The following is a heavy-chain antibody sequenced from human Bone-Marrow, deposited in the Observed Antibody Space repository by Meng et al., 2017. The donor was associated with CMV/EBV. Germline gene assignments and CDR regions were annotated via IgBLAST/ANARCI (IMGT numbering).Heavy chain of an antibody. D-gene: IGHD3-22*01. Sequence: GESLKISCAASGFTFSSYGMHWVRQAPGKGLEWVAVIWYDGSNKYYADSVKGRFTISRDNSKNTLYPQMNSLRAEDTTVYYCAREKWLLQETTDDAFDIWGQGTMVTVSS. CDR1: GFTFSSYG. CDR3: AREKWLLQETTDDAFDI. V-gene: IGHV3-30*19. CDR2: IWYDGSNK. J-gene: IGHJ3*02.